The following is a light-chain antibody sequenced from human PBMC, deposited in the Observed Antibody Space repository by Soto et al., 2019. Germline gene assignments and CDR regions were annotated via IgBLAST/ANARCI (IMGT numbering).Light chain of an antibody. CDR1: QGISSY. CDR2: AAS. Sequence: IQLTQSPSSLSASVGDRVTITCRASQGISSYLGWYQQKPGKAPKLLIYAASTLQSGVPSRFSGSGSGTDFTLTISCLQSEDFATYYCQQYYSYPPLTFGGGTKVDIK. V-gene: IGKV1-9*01. CDR3: QQYYSYPPLT. J-gene: IGKJ4*01.